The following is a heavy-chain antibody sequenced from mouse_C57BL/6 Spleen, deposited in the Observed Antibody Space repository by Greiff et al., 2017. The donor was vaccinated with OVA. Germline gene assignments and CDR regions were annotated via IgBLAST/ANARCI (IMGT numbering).Heavy chain of an antibody. CDR2: ISYDGSN. J-gene: IGHJ1*03. CDR1: GYSITSGYY. Sequence: EVKLMESGPGLVKPSQSLSLTCSVTGYSITSGYYWNWIRQFPGNKLEWMGYISYDGSNNYNPSLKNRISITRDTSKNQFFLKLNSVTTEDTATYYCARGVFDVWGTGTTVTVSS. CDR3: ARGVFDV. V-gene: IGHV3-6*01.